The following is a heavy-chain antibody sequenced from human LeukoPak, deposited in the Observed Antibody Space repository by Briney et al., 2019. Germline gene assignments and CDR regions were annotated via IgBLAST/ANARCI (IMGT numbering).Heavy chain of an antibody. Sequence: PGGSLRLSCAASGFTFSSYGMHWVRQAPGKGLEWVALIWYDGSHKYYADSVKGRFTISRDNSKNTLHLQMNSLRPEDTAVYYCAREGAGIVVVTATALESNAFDIWGQGTMVTVSS. CDR2: IWYDGSHK. J-gene: IGHJ3*02. V-gene: IGHV3-33*01. CDR1: GFTFSSYG. CDR3: AREGAGIVVVTATALESNAFDI. D-gene: IGHD2-2*01.